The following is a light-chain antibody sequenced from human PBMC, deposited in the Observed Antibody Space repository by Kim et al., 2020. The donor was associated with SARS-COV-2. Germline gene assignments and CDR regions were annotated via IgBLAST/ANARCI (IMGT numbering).Light chain of an antibody. CDR1: KLGDKY. CDR3: QAWDSSTVV. Sequence: SYELTRPPSVSVSPGQTASITCSGDKLGDKYACWYQQKPGQSPVLVIYQDSKRPSGIHERFSGSNSGNTATLTISGTQAMDEADYYCQAWDSSTVVFGGG. CDR2: QDS. J-gene: IGLJ2*01. V-gene: IGLV3-1*01.